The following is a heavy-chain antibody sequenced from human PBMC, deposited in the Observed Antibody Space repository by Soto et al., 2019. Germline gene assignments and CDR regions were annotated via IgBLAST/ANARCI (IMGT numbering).Heavy chain of an antibody. CDR2: IYSLGNT. CDR1: GGSISSRSYY. J-gene: IGHJ4*02. V-gene: IGHV4-39*01. CDR3: ARQIYDSSGYYYAY. Sequence: SETLSLTCTVSGGSISSRSYYWGWIRQPPGQGLEWLGTIYSLGNTYYNPSLKSRVTISVDKSKSQLFLTLSSVTAPDTAVYYCARQIYDSSGYYYAYWGQGTLVTVSS. D-gene: IGHD3-22*01.